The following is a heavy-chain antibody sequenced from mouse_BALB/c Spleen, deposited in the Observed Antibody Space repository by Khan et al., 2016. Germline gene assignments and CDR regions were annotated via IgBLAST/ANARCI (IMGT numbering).Heavy chain of an antibody. CDR3: ARRGYGNCGYCEV. Sequence: EVQLQESGGGLVQPGGSLKLSCAASGFDFSRYWMSWVRQAPGKGLEWIGEINPDSSTINYTPSLKDKFIISRDNAKNTLYLQMSKVRSEDTALYYCARRGYGNCGYCEVWGAGTTVTVSS. J-gene: IGHJ1*01. CDR2: INPDSSTI. D-gene: IGHD2-10*02. V-gene: IGHV4-1*02. CDR1: GFDFSRYW.